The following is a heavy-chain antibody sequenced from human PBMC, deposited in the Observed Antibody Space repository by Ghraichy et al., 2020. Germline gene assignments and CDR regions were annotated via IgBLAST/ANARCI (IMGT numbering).Heavy chain of an antibody. D-gene: IGHD3-10*01. V-gene: IGHV3-23*01. CDR2: ISGSGAST. CDR3: AKGGVRSGFDP. Sequence: GESLNISCAASGFTFSSYAMSWVRQAPGKGLEWVSAISGSGASTYYADSVKGRFTISRDNSKNTLYLQMNSLRAEDTAVYYCAKGGVRSGFDPWGQGTLVTVSS. J-gene: IGHJ5*02. CDR1: GFTFSSYA.